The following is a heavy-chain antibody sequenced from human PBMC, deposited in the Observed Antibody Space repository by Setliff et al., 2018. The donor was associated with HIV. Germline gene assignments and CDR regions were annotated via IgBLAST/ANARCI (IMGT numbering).Heavy chain of an antibody. CDR2: ISSSSSYT. J-gene: IGHJ4*02. D-gene: IGHD3-9*01. Sequence: AGGSLRLSCAASGFTFSSYSMNWVRQAPGKGLEWVSYISSSSSYTHYADSVKGRFTISRDNVKNSLYLQMNSLRAEDTAVYYCARDGYDILTGYPLWGQGTLVTVSS. CDR3: ARDGYDILTGYPL. CDR1: GFTFSSYS. V-gene: IGHV3-21*01.